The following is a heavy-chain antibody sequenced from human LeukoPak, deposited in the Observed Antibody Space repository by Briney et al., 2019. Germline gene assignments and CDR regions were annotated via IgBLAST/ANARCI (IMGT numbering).Heavy chain of an antibody. CDR1: GGSFSDYF. Sequence: SETLSLTCAVYGGSFSDYFWTWIRQPPGKGLEWIGSIYYSGSTYYNPSLKSRVTISVDTSKNQFSLKLRSVTAADTAVYYCARPRTRLAWFDPWGQGTLVTVSS. V-gene: IGHV4-34*01. CDR3: ARPRTRLAWFDP. J-gene: IGHJ5*02. CDR2: IYYSGST. D-gene: IGHD6-19*01.